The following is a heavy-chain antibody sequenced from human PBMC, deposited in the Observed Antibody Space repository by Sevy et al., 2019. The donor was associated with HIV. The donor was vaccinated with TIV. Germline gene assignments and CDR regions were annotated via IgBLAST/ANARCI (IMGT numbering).Heavy chain of an antibody. CDR1: GFTFSSYS. V-gene: IGHV3-21*01. CDR2: ISSSSSYI. CDR3: ARVRGPFDY. D-gene: IGHD1-26*01. Sequence: GGCLRLSCAASGFTFSSYSMNWVRQAPGKGLEWVSSISSSSSYIYYADSVKARFTISRDNAKNSLYLQMNSLRAEDTAVYYCARVRGPFDYWGQGTLVTVSS. J-gene: IGHJ4*02.